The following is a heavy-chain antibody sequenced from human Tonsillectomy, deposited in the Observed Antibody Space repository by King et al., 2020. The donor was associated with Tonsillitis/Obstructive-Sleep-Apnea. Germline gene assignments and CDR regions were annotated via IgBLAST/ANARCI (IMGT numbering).Heavy chain of an antibody. CDR2: ISGSGGST. Sequence: VQLVESGGGLVQPGGSLRLSCAASGFTFSSYSMSWVRQVPGKGLECVSGISGSGGSTYSADSVKGRFAISRDNSKNTLYLQMNSLRAEDTAVYYCANSRGVTTAPIDYWGQGTLVTVSS. D-gene: IGHD3-10*01. V-gene: IGHV3-23*04. J-gene: IGHJ4*02. CDR3: ANSRGVTTAPIDY. CDR1: GFTFSSYS.